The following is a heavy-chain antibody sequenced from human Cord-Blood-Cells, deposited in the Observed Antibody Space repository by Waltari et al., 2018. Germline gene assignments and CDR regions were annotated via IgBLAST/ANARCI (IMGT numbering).Heavy chain of an antibody. D-gene: IGHD3-16*02. CDR1: GFTFSSYG. J-gene: IGHJ4*02. Sequence: QVQLVESGGGVVQPGRSLRLSCAASGFTFSSYGMHWVRQAPGKGLEWGAVISYEGSNKDYARPVKGRFTISRDNSKNTLYLQMNSLRAEDTAVYYCAKGDPYYDYIWGSYRISDYWGQGTLVTVSS. CDR2: ISYEGSNK. V-gene: IGHV3-30*18. CDR3: AKGDPYYDYIWGSYRISDY.